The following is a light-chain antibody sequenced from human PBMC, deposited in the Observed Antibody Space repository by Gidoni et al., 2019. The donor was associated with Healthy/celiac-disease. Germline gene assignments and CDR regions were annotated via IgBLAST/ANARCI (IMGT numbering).Light chain of an antibody. CDR3: SSYTSSSTLDWV. Sequence: QSALTQPASVSGSPGQSITISCTGTSSDVCGYNYVSWYQQPPGKAPKLMIYDVSNRPSGVSNRFSGSKSGNTASLTISGLQAEDEADYYCSSYTSSSTLDWVFGGGTKLTVL. V-gene: IGLV2-14*03. CDR1: SSDVCGYNY. CDR2: DVS. J-gene: IGLJ3*02.